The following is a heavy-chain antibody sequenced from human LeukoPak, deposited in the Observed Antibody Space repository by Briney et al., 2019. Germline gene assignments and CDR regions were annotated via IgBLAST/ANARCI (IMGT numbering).Heavy chain of an antibody. CDR3: AKGVPDGGNFDY. D-gene: IGHD3-16*01. Sequence: PGGSLRLSCAASGITFTSYAMSWVRQAPGKGLEWVSAVSGSGASTYYADSVKGRSTISRDNSKNTLYLQMNSLRAEDTAVYYCAKGVPDGGNFDYWGQGTLVTVSS. CDR2: VSGSGAST. J-gene: IGHJ4*02. CDR1: GITFTSYA. V-gene: IGHV3-23*01.